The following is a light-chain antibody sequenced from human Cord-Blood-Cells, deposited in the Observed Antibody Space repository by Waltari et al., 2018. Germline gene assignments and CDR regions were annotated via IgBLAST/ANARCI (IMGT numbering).Light chain of an antibody. CDR1: SSDVGGYNY. Sequence: QSALTQPASVSGSPGQSITISCTGTSSDVGGYNYVSWSQQHPGKAPQLMIYDVSKRPSGVSNRFSGSKSGNTASLTISGLQAEDEADYYCSSYTSSSTYVFGTGTKVTVL. CDR3: SSYTSSSTYV. CDR2: DVS. V-gene: IGLV2-14*01. J-gene: IGLJ1*01.